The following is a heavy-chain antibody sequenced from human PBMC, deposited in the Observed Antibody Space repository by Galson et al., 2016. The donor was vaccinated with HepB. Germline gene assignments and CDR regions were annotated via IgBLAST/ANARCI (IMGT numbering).Heavy chain of an antibody. V-gene: IGHV3-30-3*01. D-gene: IGHD4-11*01. J-gene: IGHJ3*01. CDR3: ARDDSRDDYAFDV. CDR2: ISYDGNKK. Sequence: SLRLSCAASGFTFRSYAMHWVRQAPGKGLEWVAVISYDGNKKYYADSVKGRFTISRDNSKNTMYLQVNSLRTDDTAVYYCARDDSRDDYAFDVWGQGTMVTVSS. CDR1: GFTFRSYA.